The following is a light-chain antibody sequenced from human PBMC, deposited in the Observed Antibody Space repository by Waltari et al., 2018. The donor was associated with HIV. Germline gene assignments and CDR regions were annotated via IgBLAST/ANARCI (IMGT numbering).Light chain of an antibody. CDR1: QSVLSTTRSVNY. V-gene: IGKV4-1*01. CDR2: WAS. J-gene: IGKJ2*01. Sequence: DTVLTQSPAPLTLFPGERATINSKASQSVLSTTRSVNYLAWYQQKPGHPPKLLISWASGRRSGVPDRFSGGGSGTDFTLTISSLQAEDVAVYYCQQYYSHPRTFGQGTKLEI. CDR3: QQYYSHPRT.